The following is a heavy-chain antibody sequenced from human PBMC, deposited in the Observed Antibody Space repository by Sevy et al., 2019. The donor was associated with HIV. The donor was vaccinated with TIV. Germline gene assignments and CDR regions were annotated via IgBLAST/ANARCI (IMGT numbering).Heavy chain of an antibody. V-gene: IGHV3-30-3*01. CDR1: GFTFSSYA. CDR3: ARDYPIYGSGSSLEGGFDY. Sequence: GGSLRLSCAASGFTFSSYAMHWVRQAPGKGLEWVAVISYDGSNKYYADSVKGRFTISRDNYKNTLYLQMNSLRAEDTDVYYCARDYPIYGSGSSLEGGFDYWGQGTLVTVSS. J-gene: IGHJ4*02. CDR2: ISYDGSNK. D-gene: IGHD3-10*01.